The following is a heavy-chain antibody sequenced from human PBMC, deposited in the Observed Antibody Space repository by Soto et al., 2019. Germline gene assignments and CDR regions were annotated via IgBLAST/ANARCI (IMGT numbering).Heavy chain of an antibody. CDR1: GYSFAGYW. D-gene: IGHD3-22*01. V-gene: IGHV5-10-1*01. J-gene: IGHJ4*01. Sequence: GESLKISCKGSGYSFAGYWITWVRQKPGKGLEWMGRIDPSDSQTYYSPSFRGHVTISVTKSITTVFLQWSSLRASDTAMYYCARQIYDSDTGPNFQYYFDSWGHGIPVTVVS. CDR3: ARQIYDSDTGPNFQYYFDS. CDR2: IDPSDSQT.